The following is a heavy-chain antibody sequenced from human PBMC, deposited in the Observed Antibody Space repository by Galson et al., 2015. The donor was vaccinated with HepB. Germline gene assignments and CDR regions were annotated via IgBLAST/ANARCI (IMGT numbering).Heavy chain of an antibody. CDR3: IHSSDLHHAFDI. Sequence: PALVKPTQTLTLTCTFSGFSLSTTGVDVGWICQPPGKTLEWLALISGHDDKRYTPSLKSRLTISKATSKQQVLLTMTNVDPVDTATYYCIHSSDLHHAFDIWGQGTSVIVSS. J-gene: IGHJ3*02. CDR2: ISGHDDK. V-gene: IGHV2-5*01. D-gene: IGHD2-21*02. CDR1: GFSLSTTGVD.